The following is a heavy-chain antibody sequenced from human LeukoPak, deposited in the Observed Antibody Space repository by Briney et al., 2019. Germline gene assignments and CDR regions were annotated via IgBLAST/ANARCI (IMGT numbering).Heavy chain of an antibody. J-gene: IGHJ4*02. V-gene: IGHV3-53*01. Sequence: PGGSLRLSCAASGFTVSSKYMSWVRQAPGKGLEWVSVLSSGSTTYYADSVKGRFTISRDNTKNSLYLQMNSLRDEDTAVYYCARVYGSSWYYFDSWGQGTLVTVSS. D-gene: IGHD6-13*01. CDR3: ARVYGSSWYYFDS. CDR1: GFTVSSKY. CDR2: LSSGSTT.